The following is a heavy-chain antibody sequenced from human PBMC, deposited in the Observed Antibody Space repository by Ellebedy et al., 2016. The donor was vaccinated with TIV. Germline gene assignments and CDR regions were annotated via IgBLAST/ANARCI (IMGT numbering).Heavy chain of an antibody. D-gene: IGHD3-3*01. J-gene: IGHJ4*02. CDR1: GGSISNYY. CDR3: ARVVRFLEWLQD. Sequence: MPSETLSLTCTVSGGSISNYYWSWIRQPPGKGLEWIGYIYYSGSTNYNPSLESRVTISVDTSKNQFSLKLSSVTAADTAVYYCARVVRFLEWLQDWGQGTLVTVSS. CDR2: IYYSGST. V-gene: IGHV4-59*08.